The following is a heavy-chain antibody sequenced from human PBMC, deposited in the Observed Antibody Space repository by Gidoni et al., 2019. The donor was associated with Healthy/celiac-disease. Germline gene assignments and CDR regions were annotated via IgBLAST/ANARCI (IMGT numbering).Heavy chain of an antibody. Sequence: EVQLVESGGGLVQPGGSLRLSCAASGFTCSSYEMNWVRQAPGKGLEWVSYISSSGSTIYYADSVKGRFTISRDNAKNSLYLQMNSLRAEDTAVYYCASHRGGQTYYDYVWGSYRTTKDTEKNDYWGQGTLVTVSS. V-gene: IGHV3-48*03. CDR1: GFTCSSYE. J-gene: IGHJ4*02. CDR2: ISSSGSTI. D-gene: IGHD3-16*02. CDR3: ASHRGGQTYYDYVWGSYRTTKDTEKNDY.